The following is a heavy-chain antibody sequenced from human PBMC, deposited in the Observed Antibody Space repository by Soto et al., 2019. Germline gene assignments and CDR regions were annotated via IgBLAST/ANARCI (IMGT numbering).Heavy chain of an antibody. CDR3: ARDLGQQLVNY. D-gene: IGHD6-13*01. CDR2: ISAYNGNT. J-gene: IGHJ4*02. Sequence: QVQLVQSGAEVKKPGASVKVSCKASGYTFTSYGISWVRQAPGQGLEWMGWISAYNGNTKYAQKLQGRVTMTTDTSTSTAYREVRSLRSDDTAVYSCARDLGQQLVNYWGQGTLVTVSS. V-gene: IGHV1-18*01. CDR1: GYTFTSYG.